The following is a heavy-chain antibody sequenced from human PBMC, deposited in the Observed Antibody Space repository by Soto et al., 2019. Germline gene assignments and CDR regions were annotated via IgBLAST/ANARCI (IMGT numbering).Heavy chain of an antibody. Sequence: GGSLRLSCVASGLPVAGSYMAWVRQAPGKGLEWASVIYNDGATYYSQSVEGRFTISRDTSKNTSYLQMDRLRDEDTAVYYCVRPLPSGQTHARDVWGQGATVTVSS. CDR1: GLPVAGSY. CDR2: IYNDGAT. J-gene: IGHJ6*02. CDR3: VRPLPSGQTHARDV. V-gene: IGHV3-53*01. D-gene: IGHD3-10*01.